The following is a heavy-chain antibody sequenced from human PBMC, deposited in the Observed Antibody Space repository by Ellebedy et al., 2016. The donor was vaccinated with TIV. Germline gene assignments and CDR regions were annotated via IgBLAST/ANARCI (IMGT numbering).Heavy chain of an antibody. J-gene: IGHJ5*02. Sequence: GESLKISCAASGFSFRSYWMSWVRQAPGKGLEWVANIYHGGSQKYYVDSVKGRFTISRDNANKSLFLQMNSLRVEDTAVYYCARRGSYGDYAVQVNSWFDTWGQGTLVSVSS. V-gene: IGHV3-7*01. D-gene: IGHD4-17*01. CDR2: IYHGGSQK. CDR1: GFSFRSYW. CDR3: ARRGSYGDYAVQVNSWFDT.